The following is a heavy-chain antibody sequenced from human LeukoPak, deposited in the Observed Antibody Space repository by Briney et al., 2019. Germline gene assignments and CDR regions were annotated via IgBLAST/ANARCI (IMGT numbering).Heavy chain of an antibody. V-gene: IGHV1-69*06. D-gene: IGHD3-10*01. CDR1: GGTFSSYA. Sequence: SVKVSCKASGGTFSSYAISWVRQAPGQALEWMGGIIPIFGTANYAQKFQGRVTITADKATSTAYMELSSLRSEDTAVYYCARSALWFGELLSPYFDYWGQGTLVTVSS. CDR2: IIPIFGTA. CDR3: ARSALWFGELLSPYFDY. J-gene: IGHJ4*02.